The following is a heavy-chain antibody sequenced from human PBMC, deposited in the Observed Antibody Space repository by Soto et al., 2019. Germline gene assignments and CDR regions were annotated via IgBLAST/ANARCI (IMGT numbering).Heavy chain of an antibody. CDR3: ASRVDYDSSGSYFDY. CDR2: IYYSGST. D-gene: IGHD3-22*01. V-gene: IGHV4-31*03. CDR1: GGSISSGGYY. J-gene: IGHJ4*02. Sequence: SETLSLTCTVSGGSISSGGYYWSWIRQHPGKGLEWIGYIYYSGSTYYNPSLKSRVTISVDTFKNQFSLKLSSVTAADTAVYYCASRVDYDSSGSYFDYWGQGTLVTVSS.